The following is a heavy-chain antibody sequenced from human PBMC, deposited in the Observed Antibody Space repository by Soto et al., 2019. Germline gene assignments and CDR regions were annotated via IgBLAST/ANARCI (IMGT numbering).Heavy chain of an antibody. CDR1: GFTFSSYG. CDR2: IWYDGSNK. Sequence: QVQLVESGGGVVQPGRSLRLSCAASGFTFSSYGMHWVRQAPGKGLEWVAVIWYDGSNKYYADSVKGRFTISRDNSKNTLYLQMNSLRAEDTAVYYCARGVEAGVSFDYYYYYGMDVWGQGTTVTVSS. CDR3: ARGVEAGVSFDYYYYYGMDV. J-gene: IGHJ6*02. D-gene: IGHD6-19*01. V-gene: IGHV3-33*01.